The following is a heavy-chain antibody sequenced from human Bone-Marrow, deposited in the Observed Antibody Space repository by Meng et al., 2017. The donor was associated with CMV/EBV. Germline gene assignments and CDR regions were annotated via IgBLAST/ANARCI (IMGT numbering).Heavy chain of an antibody. CDR2: INAKSGGT. Sequence: SVKVSCKASGYTYTGYYMHWVRQAPGQGLEWMGWINAKSGGTNYAQRFQGRVTMTRDTSISTAYMELSRLRSDDTAVYYRARGWLIYGMDVWGQGTTVTVSS. V-gene: IGHV1-2*02. CDR1: GYTYTGYY. CDR3: ARGWLIYGMDV. D-gene: IGHD3-22*01. J-gene: IGHJ6*02.